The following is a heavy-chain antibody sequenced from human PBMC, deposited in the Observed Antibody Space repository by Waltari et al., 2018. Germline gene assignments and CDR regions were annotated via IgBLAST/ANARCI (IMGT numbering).Heavy chain of an antibody. J-gene: IGHJ4*02. CDR1: GSTFTDYA. CDR2: VNTQTGNP. V-gene: IGHV7-4-1*01. Sequence: QVHLEQSGSELKRPGASVRISCLTSGSTFTDYAINWVRQAPGQGLQWLGWVNTQTGNPTYAQGLSRRFVFSVDTSVATAYLQIDSLTTSDSAVYFCSREALVGTNTIVDYWGRGTLVTV. D-gene: IGHD1-26*01. CDR3: SREALVGTNTIVDY.